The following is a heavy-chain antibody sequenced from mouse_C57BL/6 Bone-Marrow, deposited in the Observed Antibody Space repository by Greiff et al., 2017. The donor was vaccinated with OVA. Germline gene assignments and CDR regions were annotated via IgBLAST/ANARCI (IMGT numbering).Heavy chain of an antibody. J-gene: IGHJ1*03. CDR1: GFNIKDDY. D-gene: IGHD1-1*01. CDR3: TPLITTVVATGYFDV. CDR2: IDPENGDT. Sequence: EVQLQQSGAELVRPGASVKLSCTASGFNIKDDYMHWVKQRPEQGLEWIGWIDPENGDTEYASKFQGKATITADPSSNTAYLQLSSLTSDDTAVYYCTPLITTVVATGYFDVWGTGTTVTVSS. V-gene: IGHV14-4*01.